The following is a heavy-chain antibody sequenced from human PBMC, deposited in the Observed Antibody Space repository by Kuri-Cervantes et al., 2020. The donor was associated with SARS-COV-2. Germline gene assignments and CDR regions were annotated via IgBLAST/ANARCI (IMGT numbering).Heavy chain of an antibody. V-gene: IGHV3-48*04. CDR2: ISSSSSTI. D-gene: IGHD2-15*01. CDR3: AREKGGCSGGSCFYFDY. Sequence: GGSLRLSCAASGFTFSSYSMNWVRQAPGKGPEWVSYISSSSSTIYYADSVKGRFTISRDNAKNSLYLQMNSLRAEDTAVYYCAREKGGCSGGSCFYFDYWGQGTLVTVSS. J-gene: IGHJ4*02. CDR1: GFTFSSYS.